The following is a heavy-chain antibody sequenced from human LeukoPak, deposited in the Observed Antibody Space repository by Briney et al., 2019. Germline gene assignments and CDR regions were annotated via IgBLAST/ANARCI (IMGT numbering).Heavy chain of an antibody. J-gene: IGHJ4*02. D-gene: IGHD3-16*01. CDR1: GFTFSTYW. Sequence: GGSLRLSCAASGFTFSTYWMSWVRQAPGKGLEWVANIKQDGSEKYYVDSVKGRFTISRDNAKNSLYLQMNSLRAEDTAVYYCARDSYIWGSHPPFDYWGQGTLVTVSS. CDR3: ARDSYIWGSHPPFDY. V-gene: IGHV3-7*01. CDR2: IKQDGSEK.